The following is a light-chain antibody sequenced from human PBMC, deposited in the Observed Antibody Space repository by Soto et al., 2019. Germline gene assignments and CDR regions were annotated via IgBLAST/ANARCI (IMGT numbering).Light chain of an antibody. CDR2: EVS. Sequence: QSALTQPASVSGSPGQSITISCTGTSSDVGGYNYVSWYQQHPGKAPNLMIYEVSNRPSGVSNRFSGSKSGNTASLTISGLQAEDEADYYCSSYTTITTHVVFGGGTKLTVL. CDR1: SSDVGGYNY. V-gene: IGLV2-14*01. CDR3: SSYTTITTHVV. J-gene: IGLJ2*01.